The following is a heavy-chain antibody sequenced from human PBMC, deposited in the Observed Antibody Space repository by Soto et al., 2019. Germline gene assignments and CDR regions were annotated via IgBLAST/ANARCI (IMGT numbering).Heavy chain of an antibody. CDR2: TAPSGNT. J-gene: IGHJ5*02. CDR1: GGSIRDGSYF. CDR3: ARDIGNNWFDP. Sequence: QVRLQESGPGLVKPSQILSLTCTVSGGSIRDGSYFWGWIRQYPGQGLEWIGYTAPSGNTYYNPSLKSRATISFDTSKNQFSLKVRSVTAADTAVYYCARDIGNNWFDPWGQGTLVTVSS. V-gene: IGHV4-31*03.